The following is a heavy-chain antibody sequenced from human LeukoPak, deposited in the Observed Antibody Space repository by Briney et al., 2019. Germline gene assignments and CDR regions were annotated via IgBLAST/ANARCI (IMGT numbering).Heavy chain of an antibody. J-gene: IGHJ4*02. CDR3: ARGQEDSSGYYYVY. CDR2: ISTSSSYI. Sequence: GGSLRLSCAASGFTFDDYGMTWVRQAPGKGLEWVSSISTSSSYIYYADSVKGRFTISRDNAKNSLYLQMNSLRAEDTAVYYCARGQEDSSGYYYVYWGQGTLVTVSS. D-gene: IGHD3-22*01. CDR1: GFTFDDYG. V-gene: IGHV3-21*01.